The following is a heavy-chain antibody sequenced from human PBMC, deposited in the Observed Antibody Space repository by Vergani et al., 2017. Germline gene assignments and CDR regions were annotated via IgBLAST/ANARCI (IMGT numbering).Heavy chain of an antibody. CDR2: IKQDGSEK. Sequence: EVQLVESGGGLVQPGGSLRLSCAASGFTFSSYWMSWVRQAPGKGLEWVANIKQDGSEKDYVDSVKGRFTISRDNAKNSLYLQMNSLRAEDTAVYYCAGAALPPLIAAAGSDYYYGMDVWGQGTTVTVSS. CDR1: GFTFSSYW. CDR3: AGAALPPLIAAAGSDYYYGMDV. D-gene: IGHD6-13*01. J-gene: IGHJ6*02. V-gene: IGHV3-7*01.